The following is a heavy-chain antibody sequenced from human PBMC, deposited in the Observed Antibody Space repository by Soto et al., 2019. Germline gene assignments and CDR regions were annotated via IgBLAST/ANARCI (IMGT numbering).Heavy chain of an antibody. D-gene: IGHD6-19*01. CDR3: ASPQQWLGQRGDFDY. CDR1: GFTFSSYW. Sequence: EVQLVESGGGLVQPGGSLRLSCAASGFTFSSYWMSWVRQAPGKGLEWVANIRQDGSDKYYVDSVKGRFTISRDNSENSLYLQMNSLRVEDTAVYYCASPQQWLGQRGDFDYWGQGTLVTVSS. V-gene: IGHV3-7*05. CDR2: IRQDGSDK. J-gene: IGHJ4*02.